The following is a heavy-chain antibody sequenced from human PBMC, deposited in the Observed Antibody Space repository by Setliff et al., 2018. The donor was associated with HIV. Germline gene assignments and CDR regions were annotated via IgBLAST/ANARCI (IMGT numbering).Heavy chain of an antibody. CDR3: ARDVEHMMDV. V-gene: IGHV1-18*01. CDR2: ISTYSDET. CDR1: GYTLTAYG. J-gene: IGHJ6*02. Sequence: GASVKVSCKPSGYTLTAYGLSWVRQAPGQGLEWMGWISTYSDETSYAQKLQGRVTMTTDTSTSTAYMELRRLTFDDTAVYYCARDVEHMMDVWGQGTTVTVSS.